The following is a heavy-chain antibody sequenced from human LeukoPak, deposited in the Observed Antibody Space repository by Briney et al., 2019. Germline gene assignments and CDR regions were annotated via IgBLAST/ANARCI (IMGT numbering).Heavy chain of an antibody. Sequence: SETLSLTCAVYGGSFSGYYWSWLRQPPGKGLEWIGEINHSGSTNYNPSLKSRVTISVDTSKNQFSLKLNSVTAADTAVYYCATRGGGIAAAGSLDYWGQGTLVTVSS. V-gene: IGHV4-34*01. CDR1: GGSFSGYY. CDR2: INHSGST. J-gene: IGHJ4*02. D-gene: IGHD6-13*01. CDR3: ATRGGGIAAAGSLDY.